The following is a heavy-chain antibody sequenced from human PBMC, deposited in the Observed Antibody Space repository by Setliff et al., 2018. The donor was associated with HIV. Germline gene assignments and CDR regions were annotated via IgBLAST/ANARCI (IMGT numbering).Heavy chain of an antibody. CDR2: INHSGNT. CDR3: ARGLGRGSGTYYNPPGY. Sequence: PSETLSLTCAFNGGSFSEYYWMWIRQSPGEGLEWIGEINHSGNTNYNPSLKSRVTMSGDTSKNQFSLNLTSVTAADTAVYFCARGLGRGSGTYYNPPGYWGPGTLVTVSS. D-gene: IGHD3-10*01. J-gene: IGHJ4*02. V-gene: IGHV4-34*01. CDR1: GGSFSEYY.